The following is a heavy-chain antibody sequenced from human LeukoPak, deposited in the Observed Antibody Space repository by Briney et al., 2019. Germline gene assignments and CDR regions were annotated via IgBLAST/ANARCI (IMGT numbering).Heavy chain of an antibody. J-gene: IGHJ4*02. CDR1: GRSFCGYY. CDR2: INHSGST. V-gene: IGHV4-34*01. D-gene: IGHD3-22*01. Sequence: SETLSLTCTLYGRSFCGYYWSWIRQPPGKGLEWIGEINHSGSTNYNPSLKSRVTISVGEYKNHFFLKLSSVTAADTAAFYCGRVRDTYYYDSSGQQFDYWGQGTLVTVSS. CDR3: GRVRDTYYYDSSGQQFDY.